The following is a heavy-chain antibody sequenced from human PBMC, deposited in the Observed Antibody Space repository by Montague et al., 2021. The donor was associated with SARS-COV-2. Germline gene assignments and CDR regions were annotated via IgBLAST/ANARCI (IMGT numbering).Heavy chain of an antibody. CDR1: GESISGLF. CDR2: IYASGGT. D-gene: IGHD2-2*01. CDR3: TREGYQVLWSDYYYYGMDV. Sequence: SETLSLTCSVSGESISGLFWNWIRQPAGKGLEWIGRIYASGGTDYNPSLESRVTISVDTSKNQFSLKLSSVTAADTAVYYCTREGYQVLWSDYYYYGMDVWGQGTTVTVSS. J-gene: IGHJ6*02. V-gene: IGHV4-4*07.